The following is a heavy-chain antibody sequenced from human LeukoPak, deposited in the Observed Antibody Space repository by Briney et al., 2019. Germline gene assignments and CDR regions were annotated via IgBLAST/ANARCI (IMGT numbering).Heavy chain of an antibody. CDR2: ISGSGGST. CDR1: GFTFSSYA. Sequence: PGGSLRLSCGASGFTFSSYAMSWVRQAPGKGLEWVSAISGSGGSTYYADSVKGRFTISRDNSKNTLYLQMNSLRAEDTAVYYCAKDAAGLSIVVVVAASYFDYWGQGTLVTVSS. CDR3: AKDAAGLSIVVVVAASYFDY. D-gene: IGHD2-15*01. V-gene: IGHV3-23*01. J-gene: IGHJ4*02.